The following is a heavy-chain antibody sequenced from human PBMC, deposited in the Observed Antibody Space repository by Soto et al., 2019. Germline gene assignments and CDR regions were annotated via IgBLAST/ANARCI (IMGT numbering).Heavy chain of an antibody. D-gene: IGHD3-22*01. CDR2: ISGSGGST. J-gene: IGHJ3*02. Sequence: PGGSLRLSCAASGFTFSSYAISWVRQAPGKGLEWVSAISGSGGSTYYADSVKGRFTISRDNSKNTLYLQMNSLRAEDTAVYYCAKDQVGVYYYDSSGYFLTLHAFDIWGQGTMVTVSS. V-gene: IGHV3-23*01. CDR3: AKDQVGVYYYDSSGYFLTLHAFDI. CDR1: GFTFSSYA.